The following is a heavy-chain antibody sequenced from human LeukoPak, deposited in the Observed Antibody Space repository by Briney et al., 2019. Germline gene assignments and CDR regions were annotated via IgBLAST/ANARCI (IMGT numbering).Heavy chain of an antibody. CDR2: ISSSGSTI. J-gene: IGHJ3*02. CDR1: GFTFSSYE. D-gene: IGHD3-9*01. CDR3: ARERQGRDILTGYDAFDI. V-gene: IGHV3-48*03. Sequence: GGSLRLSCAASGFTFSSYEMNWVRQAPGKGLEWVSYISSSGSTIYYADSVKGRFTISRDNAKNSLYLQMNSLRAEDTAVYYCARERQGRDILTGYDAFDIWGQGTMVTVS.